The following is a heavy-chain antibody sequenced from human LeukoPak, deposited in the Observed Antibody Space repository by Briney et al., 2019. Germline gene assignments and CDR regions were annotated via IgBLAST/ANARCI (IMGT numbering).Heavy chain of an antibody. J-gene: IGHJ4*02. V-gene: IGHV1-69*05. CDR1: GGTFSSYA. CDR3: GGAGSSSWNDY. D-gene: IGHD6-13*01. Sequence: GSSVKVSCKASGGTFSSYAISWVRQAPGQGLEWMGMIIPIFGTANYAQKFQGRVTITTDESTSKAYLELSSLRSEAATVYYCGGAGSSSWNDYWGQGTLVTVPS. CDR2: IIPIFGTA.